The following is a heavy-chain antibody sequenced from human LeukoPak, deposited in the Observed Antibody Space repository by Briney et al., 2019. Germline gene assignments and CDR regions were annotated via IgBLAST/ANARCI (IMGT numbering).Heavy chain of an antibody. J-gene: IGHJ3*02. Sequence: GGSLRLSCAASGFTFSTYTMNWVRQAPGKGLEWVSSFNGSSSYIYYADSVKGRFTISRDNAKNSLYLQMNSLRGEDTAVYYCARAYCSSGSCYLDAFDMWGRGTKVTVSS. V-gene: IGHV3-21*01. CDR1: GFTFSTYT. CDR3: ARAYCSSGSCYLDAFDM. CDR2: FNGSSSYI. D-gene: IGHD2-15*01.